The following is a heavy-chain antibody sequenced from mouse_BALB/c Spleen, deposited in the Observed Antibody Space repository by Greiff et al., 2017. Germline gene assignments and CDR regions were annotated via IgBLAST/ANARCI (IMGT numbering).Heavy chain of an antibody. D-gene: IGHD2-14*01. J-gene: IGHJ3*01. V-gene: IGHV5-4*02. CDR3: AREEIGTPSY. Sequence: EVQLVESGGGLVKPGGSLKLSCAASGFTFSDYYMYWVRQTPEKRLEWVATISDGGSYTYYPDSVKGRFTISRDNAKNNLYLQMSSLKSEDTAMYYCAREEIGTPSYWGQGTLVTVSA. CDR1: GFTFSDYY. CDR2: ISDGGSYT.